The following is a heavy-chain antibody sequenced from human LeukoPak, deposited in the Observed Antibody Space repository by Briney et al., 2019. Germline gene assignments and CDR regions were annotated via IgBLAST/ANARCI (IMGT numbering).Heavy chain of an antibody. V-gene: IGHV3-9*01. CDR3: AKDSANSVSRDLFADY. Sequence: GRSLRLSCAASGFTFDDYAMHWVRQAPGKGLEWVSGISWNSGSIGYADSVKGRFTISRDNAKNSLYLQMNSLRAEDTALYYCAKDSANSVSRDLFADYWGQGTLVTVSS. D-gene: IGHD2-21*01. CDR1: GFTFDDYA. CDR2: ISWNSGSI. J-gene: IGHJ4*02.